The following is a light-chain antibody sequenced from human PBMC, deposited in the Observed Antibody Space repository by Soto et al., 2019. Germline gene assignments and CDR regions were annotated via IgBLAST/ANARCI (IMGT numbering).Light chain of an antibody. CDR3: LQYDGYSRT. CDR1: QHIGRY. J-gene: IGKJ1*01. CDR2: AAS. Sequence: DVPMTQSPSTLSASVGDRVTITCRASQHIGRYLAWYQQKAGEAPKFLIYAASSLADGVPARFSGGGSETDFTLTISGLQPDDFATYYCLQYDGYSRTFGPGTRVELK. V-gene: IGKV1-5*03.